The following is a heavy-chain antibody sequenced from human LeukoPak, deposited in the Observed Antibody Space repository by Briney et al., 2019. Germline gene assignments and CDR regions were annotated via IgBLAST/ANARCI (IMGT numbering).Heavy chain of an antibody. CDR1: GGSISSSSYY. Sequence: SETLSLTCTVSGGSISSSSYYWGWIRQPPGKGLEWIGSIYYSGSTYYNPSLKSRVTISVDTSKNQFSLKLSSVTAADTAVYYCARGAHDILTGYYVDYWGQGTLVTVSS. V-gene: IGHV4-39*01. CDR2: IYYSGST. D-gene: IGHD3-9*01. J-gene: IGHJ4*02. CDR3: ARGAHDILTGYYVDY.